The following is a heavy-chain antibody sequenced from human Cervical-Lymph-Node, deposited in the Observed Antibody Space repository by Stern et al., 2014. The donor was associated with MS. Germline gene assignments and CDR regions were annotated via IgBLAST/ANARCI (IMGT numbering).Heavy chain of an antibody. Sequence: VQLVQSGAEVKKPGASVKVSCKASGYTFTSYGISWVRQAPGQGLEWMGWTSTYNGNTNYAQKLQGRVTMTTDTSTSTDYMELRSLRSDDTAVYYCARSRSGWTLDYWGQGTLVTVSS. D-gene: IGHD6-19*01. V-gene: IGHV1-18*04. CDR1: GYTFTSYG. CDR3: ARSRSGWTLDY. CDR2: TSTYNGNT. J-gene: IGHJ4*02.